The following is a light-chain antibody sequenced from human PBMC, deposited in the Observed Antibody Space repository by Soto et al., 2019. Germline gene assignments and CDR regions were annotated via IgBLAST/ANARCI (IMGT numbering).Light chain of an antibody. CDR3: SSYEDTSASWV. CDR1: SSNVGTYHL. J-gene: IGLJ3*02. V-gene: IGLV2-23*01. CDR2: EDT. Sequence: QSVLTQPASVSESPGQSITISCTGSSSNVGTYHLVSWYQQHPGKAPKRMIYEDTKRPSGVSNRFSGSKSGNTASLTIYGLQPEDEADYYCSSYEDTSASWVFGGGTKLTVL.